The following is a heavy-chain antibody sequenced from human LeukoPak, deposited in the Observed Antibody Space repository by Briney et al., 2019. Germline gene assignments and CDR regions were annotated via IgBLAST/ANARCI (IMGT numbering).Heavy chain of an antibody. Sequence: SETLSLTCTVSGGSISSYYWSWIRQPPGKGLEWIGYIYYSGSTNYNPPLKSRVTISVDTSKNQFSLKLSSVTAADTAVYYCARLKREAMVRGVIIPYDAFDIWGQGTMVTVSS. V-gene: IGHV4-59*08. CDR1: GGSISSYY. J-gene: IGHJ3*02. CDR3: ARLKREAMVRGVIIPYDAFDI. D-gene: IGHD3-10*01. CDR2: IYYSGST.